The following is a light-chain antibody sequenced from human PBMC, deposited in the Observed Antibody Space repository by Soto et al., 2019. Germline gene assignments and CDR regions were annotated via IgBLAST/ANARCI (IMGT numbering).Light chain of an antibody. V-gene: IGKV3-11*01. Sequence: VLTQSPATLSLSPGESATLSCRASQNVGNNLAWYQQKSGQAPRLLIYAASDRATGVPARFSGGMSGTDFTLTISSLEPEDFETYFCQQRSRWPRGTFGRGTKVEMK. CDR3: QQRSRWPRGT. CDR2: AAS. J-gene: IGKJ2*02. CDR1: QNVGNN.